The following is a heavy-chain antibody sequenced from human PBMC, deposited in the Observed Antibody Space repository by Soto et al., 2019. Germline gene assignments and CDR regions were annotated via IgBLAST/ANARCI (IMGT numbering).Heavy chain of an antibody. CDR3: ASDYGDYKSYYAMDV. CDR1: GAYVTSSTYY. Sequence: QLQLQESGPGLVKPSETLSLTCTVTGAYVTSSTYYWGWIRQPPGKGLEWIGSIYYSGRTYYNPSLRSRVTITVDTSKNQVALKLTSVTAADTAVYYCASDYGDYKSYYAMDVWGQGTTVTVSS. V-gene: IGHV4-39*01. CDR2: IYYSGRT. D-gene: IGHD4-17*01. J-gene: IGHJ6*02.